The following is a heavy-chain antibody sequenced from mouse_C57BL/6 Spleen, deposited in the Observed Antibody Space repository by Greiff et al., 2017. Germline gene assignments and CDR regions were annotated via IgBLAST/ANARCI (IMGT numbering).Heavy chain of an antibody. J-gene: IGHJ3*01. Sequence: VKVVASGGGLVKPGGSLKLSCAASGFTFSSYAMSWVRQTPEKRLEWVATISDGGSYTYYPDNVKGRFTISRDNAKNNLYLQMSHLKSEDTAMYYCARGGYDGSTWFAYWGQGTLVTVSA. CDR2: ISDGGSYT. V-gene: IGHV5-4*03. CDR1: GFTFSSYA. CDR3: ARGGYDGSTWFAY. D-gene: IGHD2-2*01.